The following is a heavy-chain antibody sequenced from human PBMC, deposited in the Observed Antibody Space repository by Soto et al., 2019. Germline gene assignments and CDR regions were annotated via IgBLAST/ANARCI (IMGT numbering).Heavy chain of an antibody. V-gene: IGHV4-34*01. J-gene: IGHJ6*02. D-gene: IGHD6-13*01. CDR3: ARGYWYSSSWYSLVYYYYGMDV. CDR1: GGSFSGYY. Sequence: QVQLQQWGAGLLKPSETLSLTCAVYGGSFSGYYWSWIRQPPGKGLEWIGEINHSGSTNYNPSLTSRVTISVDTSKNQFSLKLSSVTAADTAVYYCARGYWYSSSWYSLVYYYYGMDVWGQGTTVTVSS. CDR2: INHSGST.